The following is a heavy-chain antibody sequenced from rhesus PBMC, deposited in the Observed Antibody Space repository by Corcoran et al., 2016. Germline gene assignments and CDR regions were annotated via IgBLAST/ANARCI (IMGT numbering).Heavy chain of an antibody. Sequence: QVQLQESGPGLVKPSETLSLTCAVSGGSISSGYYYWSLIRQPPGKGLEWNGYITYSGSTSYNPSLKSRVTISRDTSNNQFSLKLSSVTAADTAVYYCARDRIAFDYWGQGVLVTVSS. V-gene: IGHV4-122*02. J-gene: IGHJ4*01. CDR2: ITYSGST. D-gene: IGHD2-2*01. CDR3: ARDRIAFDY. CDR1: GGSISSGYYY.